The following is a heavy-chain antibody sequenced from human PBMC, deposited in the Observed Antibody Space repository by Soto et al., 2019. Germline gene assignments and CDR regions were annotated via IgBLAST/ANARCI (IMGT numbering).Heavy chain of an antibody. D-gene: IGHD6-19*01. Sequence: SETLSLTCSASGGSINSSSYFWGRVRQPPGKGLEWIGSIYYSGSTYYNPSLRSRVTISVDTSKNLFSLNLSSVTAADTAVFYCARHYSSGSRNWFDPWGQGTLVTVSS. V-gene: IGHV4-39*01. J-gene: IGHJ5*02. CDR1: GGSINSSSYF. CDR3: ARHYSSGSRNWFDP. CDR2: IYYSGST.